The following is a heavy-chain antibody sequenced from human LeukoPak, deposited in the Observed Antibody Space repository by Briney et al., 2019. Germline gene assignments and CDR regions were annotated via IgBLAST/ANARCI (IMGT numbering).Heavy chain of an antibody. CDR1: GFRFSGYV. J-gene: IGHJ5*02. CDR3: AKDRTVTTHSNWFVP. Sequence: GGSLRLSCAASGFRFSGYVMSWVRQAPGKGLEWVSAISGSGGSTYYADSVKGRFTISRDNSKNTLYLQMNSLRAEDTAVYYCAKDRTVTTHSNWFVPWGQGTLVTVSS. CDR2: ISGSGGST. V-gene: IGHV3-23*01. D-gene: IGHD4-11*01.